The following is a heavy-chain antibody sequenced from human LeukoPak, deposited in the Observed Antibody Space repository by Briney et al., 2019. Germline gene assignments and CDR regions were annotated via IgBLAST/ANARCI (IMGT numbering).Heavy chain of an antibody. V-gene: IGHV1-18*04. J-gene: IGHJ4*02. CDR2: ISAYNGNT. CDR1: GYTFTSYG. CDR3: ARVTRYSSSRCLDY. Sequence: ASVKVSCKASGYTFTSYGISWVRQAPGQGLEWMGWISAYNGNTNHAQKLQGRVTMTTDTSTSTAYMELRSLRSDDTAVYYCARVTRYSSSRCLDYWGQGTLVTVSS. D-gene: IGHD6-13*01.